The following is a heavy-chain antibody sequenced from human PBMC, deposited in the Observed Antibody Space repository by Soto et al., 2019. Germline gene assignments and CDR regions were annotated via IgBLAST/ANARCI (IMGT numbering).Heavy chain of an antibody. J-gene: IGHJ4*02. CDR3: ARDIAAADFDY. D-gene: IGHD6-13*01. CDR2: IHNSGNT. V-gene: IGHV4-61*01. CDR1: GGSVSSGSYY. Sequence: SETLSLTCTVSGGSVSSGSYYWSWIRQSPAKGLEWIGYIHNSGNTNYNPSLKSRVTISVDTSKNQFSLKLSSLTAADTAVYYCARDIAAADFDYWGQGTLVTVSS.